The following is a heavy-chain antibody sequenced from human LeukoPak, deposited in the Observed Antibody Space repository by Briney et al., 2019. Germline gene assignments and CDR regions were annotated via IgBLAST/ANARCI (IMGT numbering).Heavy chain of an antibody. CDR3: ARETEGTDQISYYFDY. D-gene: IGHD1-1*01. CDR1: GGSISSYY. J-gene: IGHJ4*02. Sequence: SETLSLTCTVSGGSISSYYWSWIRQPAGKGLEWIGRIYTSGSTNYNPSLKSRVTMSVDTSKNQFSLKLSSVTAADTAVYYCARETEGTDQISYYFDYWGQGTLVTVSS. V-gene: IGHV4-4*07. CDR2: IYTSGST.